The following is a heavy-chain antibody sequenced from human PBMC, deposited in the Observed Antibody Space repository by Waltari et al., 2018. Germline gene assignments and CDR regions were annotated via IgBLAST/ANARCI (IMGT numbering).Heavy chain of an antibody. J-gene: IGHJ3*01. CDR3: ARAGLLGAFDV. CDR2: INNDGSST. Sequence: EVQLVESGGGLVQPGGSLSLSSAASGVTISRTWIHWVRQPPGKGLMWVSRINNDGSSTVYADSVKGRFTIARDDAKNTVSLQMNNLGAEDTALYYCARAGLLGAFDVWGQGIMVTVSS. V-gene: IGHV3-74*03. D-gene: IGHD2-15*01. CDR1: GVTISRTW.